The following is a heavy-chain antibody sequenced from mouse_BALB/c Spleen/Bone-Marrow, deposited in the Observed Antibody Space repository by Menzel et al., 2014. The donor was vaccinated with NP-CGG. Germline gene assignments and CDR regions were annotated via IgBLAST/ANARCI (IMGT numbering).Heavy chain of an antibody. Sequence: QVQLQQPGAELVRPGTSVKVSCKASGYAFTNYLIEWVKQRPGQGLEWIEVSNPGSGGANYNEKFKGKATLTADKSSSTACMQLSSLTSDDSAVYFCAREWTARAVEYWGQGTTLTVSS. J-gene: IGHJ2*01. V-gene: IGHV1-54*01. CDR2: SNPGSGGA. CDR3: AREWTARAVEY. CDR1: GYAFTNYL. D-gene: IGHD3-2*01.